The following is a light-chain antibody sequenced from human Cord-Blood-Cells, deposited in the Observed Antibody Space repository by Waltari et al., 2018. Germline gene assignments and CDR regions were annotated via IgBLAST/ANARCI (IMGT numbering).Light chain of an antibody. V-gene: IGLV2-23*01. CDR2: EGS. CDR3: CSYAGSSTWV. Sequence: QSALTQPASVSGSPGQSITISCTGTSSDVRSYNLVSWYQQHPGTAPKLMIYEGSKPPAGVSNRFSGAKSGNSAAPTISGLQAAEEAYYYCCSYAGSSTWVFGGWTKLTVI. CDR1: SSDVRSYNL. J-gene: IGLJ3*02.